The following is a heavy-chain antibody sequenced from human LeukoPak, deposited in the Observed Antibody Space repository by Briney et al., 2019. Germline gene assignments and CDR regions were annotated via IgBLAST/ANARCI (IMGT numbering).Heavy chain of an antibody. CDR2: INTNIGNP. V-gene: IGHV7-4-1*02. CDR1: GYTLTSYA. Sequence: ASVKVSCKASGYTLTSYAMNWVRQAPGQGLEWMGWINTNIGNPTYAQGFTGRFVFSLDTSVSTAYLQISSLKAEDTAVYYCARDMVSGSSGWYFAGGGYMDVWGKGTTVTVSS. CDR3: ARDMVSGSSGWYFAGGGYMDV. J-gene: IGHJ6*03. D-gene: IGHD6-19*01.